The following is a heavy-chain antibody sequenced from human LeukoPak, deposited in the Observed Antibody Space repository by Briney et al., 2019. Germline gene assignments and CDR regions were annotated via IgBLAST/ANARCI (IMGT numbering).Heavy chain of an antibody. D-gene: IGHD6-19*01. V-gene: IGHV3-74*01. CDR1: GFTFSTYW. J-gene: IGHJ4*02. Sequence: PGGSLRLSCAGSGFTFSTYWMHWVHQAPGGGLVWVSGINTDGSTTSYADSVKGRFTISRDNSKNMVHLQMNSLTGEDTALYYCVRRGDASSGWGDHVFWGQGALVTVSS. CDR2: INTDGSTT. CDR3: VRRGDASSGWGDHVF.